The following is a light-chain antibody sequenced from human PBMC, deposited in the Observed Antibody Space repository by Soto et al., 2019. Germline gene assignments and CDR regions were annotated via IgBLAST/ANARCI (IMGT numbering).Light chain of an antibody. CDR1: QSLSSR. CDR2: DAS. J-gene: IGKJ1*01. CDR3: DPSESYWT. V-gene: IGKV1-5*01. Sequence: IRMTQSPFAVSSAKGDRVTISWRASQSLSSRVAWYQLKPGKAPKHLIDDASSLGSGVTSRFSGSGSGTQFTLTITRLEHDDFATCYWDPSESYWTFGQGTKVDIK.